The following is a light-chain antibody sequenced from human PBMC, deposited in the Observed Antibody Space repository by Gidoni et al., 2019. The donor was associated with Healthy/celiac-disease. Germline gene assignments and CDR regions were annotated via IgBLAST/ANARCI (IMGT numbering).Light chain of an antibody. J-gene: IGKJ1*01. CDR3: QQSYSTPRT. CDR2: AAS. CDR1: QSISSY. V-gene: IGKV1-39*01. Sequence: SLSASVGDRVTITCRASQSISSYLNWYQQKPGKAPKLLIYAASSLQSGVPSRFSGSGSGTDFTLTISSLQPEDFATYYCQQSYSTPRTFGQXTKVEIK.